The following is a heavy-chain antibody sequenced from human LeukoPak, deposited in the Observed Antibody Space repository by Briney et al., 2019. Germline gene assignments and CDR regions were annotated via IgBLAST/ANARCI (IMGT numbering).Heavy chain of an antibody. D-gene: IGHD3-10*01. V-gene: IGHV1-2*02. CDR3: AREARATMVRGVNSFDY. J-gene: IGHJ4*02. Sequence: ASVKVSCKASGYTFTGYYMHWVRQAPGQGLEWMGWINPNSGGTNYAQKFQGRVTITRDTSISTAYMELSRLRSDDTAVYYCAREARATMVRGVNSFDYWGQGTLVTVSS. CDR2: INPNSGGT. CDR1: GYTFTGYY.